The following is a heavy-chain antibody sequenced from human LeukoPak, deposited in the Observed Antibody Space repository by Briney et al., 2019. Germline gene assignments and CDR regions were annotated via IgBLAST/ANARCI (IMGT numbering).Heavy chain of an antibody. Sequence: GGSLRLSCAASGFTFSSYVMSWVRQAPGKGLEWVSGISGSGGSIYYADSVKGRFTISRDSSKNTLNLQMNSLRAEDTAVYYCAKHGDTAMWLDYWGQGALVTVSS. V-gene: IGHV3-23*01. CDR2: ISGSGGSI. D-gene: IGHD5-18*01. J-gene: IGHJ4*02. CDR1: GFTFSSYV. CDR3: AKHGDTAMWLDY.